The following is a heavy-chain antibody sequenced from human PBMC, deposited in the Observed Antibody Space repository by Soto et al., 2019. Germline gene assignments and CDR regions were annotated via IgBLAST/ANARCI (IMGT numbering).Heavy chain of an antibody. V-gene: IGHV4-34*01. Sequence: WETLSLTCAVYGGSVNGYYWNWIRQPPGKGLEWIGEINHTRGTHYNPSLKSRVTMSVDTSKNQFSLRLSSVTAADTAIYYCATRITVFGLLIPPFDPCGQGTQLTVSS. J-gene: IGHJ5*02. CDR1: GGSVNGYY. D-gene: IGHD3-3*01. CDR2: INHTRGT. CDR3: ATRITVFGLLIPPFDP.